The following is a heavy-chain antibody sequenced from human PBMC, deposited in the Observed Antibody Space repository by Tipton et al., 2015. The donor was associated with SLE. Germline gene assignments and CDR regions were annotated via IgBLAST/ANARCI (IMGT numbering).Heavy chain of an antibody. CDR3: ASSGGQQRDDGNWCAP. CDR2: IYSSGST. D-gene: IGHD6-13*01. Sequence: TLSLTCTVSGGSISSSSYYWGWIRQPPGKGLEWIGRIYSSGSTHYNPSLKSRVTISVDTSKNQFSLKLSSVTAADTAVYYCASSGGQQRDDGNWCAPGGQGTRFPFSP. J-gene: IGHJ5*02. CDR1: GGSISSSSYY. V-gene: IGHV4-39*07.